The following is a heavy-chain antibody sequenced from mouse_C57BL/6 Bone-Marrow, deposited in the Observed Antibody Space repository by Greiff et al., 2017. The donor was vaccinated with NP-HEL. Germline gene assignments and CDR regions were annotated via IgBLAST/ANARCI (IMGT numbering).Heavy chain of an antibody. Sequence: VNVVESGAELARPGASVKLSCKASGYTFTSYGISWVKQRTGQGLEWIGEIYPRSGNTYYNEKFKGKATLTADKSSSTAYMELRSLTSEDSAVYFCARMVTTGGPGFAYWGQGTLVTVSA. V-gene: IGHV1-81*01. CDR2: IYPRSGNT. CDR1: GYTFTSYG. J-gene: IGHJ3*01. D-gene: IGHD2-2*01. CDR3: ARMVTTGGPGFAY.